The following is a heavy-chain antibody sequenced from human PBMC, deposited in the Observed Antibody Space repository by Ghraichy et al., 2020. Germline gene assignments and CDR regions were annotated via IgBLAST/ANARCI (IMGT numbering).Heavy chain of an antibody. CDR1: GYSFTNYG. D-gene: IGHD3-10*01. J-gene: IGHJ6*02. V-gene: IGHV1-18*01. CDR2: ISGYNGYT. Sequence: ASVKVSCKASGYSFTNYGIGWVRQVPGQGLEWMGWISGYNGYTYYTENLQGRVTMTTDTSTTTAYMELRSLESDDTAVYYCARTLSGAGSYYYPYYGMDVWGQGTTVTVSS. CDR3: ARTLSGAGSYYYPYYGMDV.